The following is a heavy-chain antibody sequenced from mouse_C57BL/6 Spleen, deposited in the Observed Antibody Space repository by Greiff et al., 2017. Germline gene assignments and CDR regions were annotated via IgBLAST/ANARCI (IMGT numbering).Heavy chain of an antibody. CDR2: IYWDDDK. CDR1: GFSLSTSGMG. Sequence: QVTLTVSGPGILQSSQTLRLTCSFSGFSLSTSGMGVSWIRQPSGKGLEWLAHIYWDDDKRYNPSLKSRLTISKDTSRNQGFLKITSVDTADTATNYCARSVDSSGPCDYWGQGATHAVSS. J-gene: IGHJ2*01. V-gene: IGHV8-12*01. D-gene: IGHD3-2*02. CDR3: ARSVDSSGPCDY.